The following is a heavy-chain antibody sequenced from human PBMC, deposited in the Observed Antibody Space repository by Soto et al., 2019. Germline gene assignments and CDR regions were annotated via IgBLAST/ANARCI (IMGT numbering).Heavy chain of an antibody. CDR1: GFTFSSYD. D-gene: IGHD2-15*01. J-gene: IGHJ3*02. CDR2: IGTAGDT. Sequence: GGSLRLSCAASGFTFSSYDMHWVRQATGKGLEWVSAIGTAGDTYYPGSVKGRFTISRENAKNSLYLQMNSLRAGDTAVYYCARGRYCSGGSCYFDAFDIWGQGTMVTVSS. V-gene: IGHV3-13*01. CDR3: ARGRYCSGGSCYFDAFDI.